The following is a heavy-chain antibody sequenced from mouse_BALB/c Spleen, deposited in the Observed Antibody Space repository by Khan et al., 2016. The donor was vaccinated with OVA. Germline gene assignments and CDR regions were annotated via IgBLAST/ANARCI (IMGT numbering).Heavy chain of an antibody. D-gene: IGHD1-2*01. J-gene: IGHJ3*01. CDR2: ISPGSGDT. CDR1: GYTFTDYY. V-gene: IGHV1-77*01. Sequence: QVQLQQSGAELARPGASVKLSCKASGYTFTDYYINWVKQRTGQGLEWIGEISPGSGDTYYTEKFKGKATLTADNSSSTVYMQLSSLTAEAPAVYFCARRNYFGYTFAYGGQGTLVTVSA. CDR3: ARRNYFGYTFAY.